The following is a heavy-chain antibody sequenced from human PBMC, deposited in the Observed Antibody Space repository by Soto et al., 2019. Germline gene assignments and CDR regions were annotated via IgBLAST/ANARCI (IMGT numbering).Heavy chain of an antibody. Sequence: GESLKISFKGSGYSFSSFWIGWVRQMPGKGLELIGIIYPGDSDIRYSPSFEGQVTMSADRSSSTAYLQWSSLKASDTAMYYCAKHTTYRFYGMDVWGQGTTVTVSS. CDR1: GYSFSSFW. CDR2: IYPGDSDI. D-gene: IGHD1-1*01. J-gene: IGHJ6*02. CDR3: AKHTTYRFYGMDV. V-gene: IGHV5-51*01.